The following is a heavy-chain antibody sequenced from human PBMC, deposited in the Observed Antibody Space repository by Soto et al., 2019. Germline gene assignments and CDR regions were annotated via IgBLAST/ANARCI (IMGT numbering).Heavy chain of an antibody. D-gene: IGHD3-10*01. Sequence: SETLSLTCTVSGGSISSYYWGWIRQPPGKGLEWIGSIYYSGSTYYNPSLKSRVTISVDTSKNQFSLKLSSVTAADTAVYYCARTVLLWFGELLRNNWFDPWGQGTLVTVSS. CDR3: ARTVLLWFGELLRNNWFDP. CDR2: IYYSGST. J-gene: IGHJ5*02. CDR1: GGSISSYY. V-gene: IGHV4-39*01.